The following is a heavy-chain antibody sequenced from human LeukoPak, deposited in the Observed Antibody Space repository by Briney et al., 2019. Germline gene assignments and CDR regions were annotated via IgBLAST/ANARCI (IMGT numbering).Heavy chain of an antibody. CDR3: AKVGIAVAGFDY. CDR2: ISGSGGST. J-gene: IGHJ4*02. Sequence: PGGSLRLSCTASGFSFRRYAMTWVRQAPGKGLEWVSAISGSGGSTYYADSVKGRFTISRDNSKNTLYLQMNSLRAEDTAVYYCAKVGIAVAGFDYWGQGTLVTVSS. D-gene: IGHD6-19*01. CDR1: GFSFRRYA. V-gene: IGHV3-23*01.